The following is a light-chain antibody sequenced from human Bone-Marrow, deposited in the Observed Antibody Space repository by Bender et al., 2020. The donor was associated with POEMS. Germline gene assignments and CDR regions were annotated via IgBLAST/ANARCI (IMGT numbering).Light chain of an antibody. CDR2: KDT. CDR1: ALSKQY. J-gene: IGLJ2*01. V-gene: IGLV3-25*03. Sequence: SSELTQSPSVSVSPGQTARITCSGEALSKQYSYWYQKKPGQAPALVIFKDTERPSGIPERFSGSSSGTTVTLTIRGVQAEDEADYYCQSADSSWTTVLFGGGTKLSVL. CDR3: QSADSSWTTVL.